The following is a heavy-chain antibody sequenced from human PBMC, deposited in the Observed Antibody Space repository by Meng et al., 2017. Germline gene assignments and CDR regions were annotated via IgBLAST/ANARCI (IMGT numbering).Heavy chain of an antibody. Sequence: VQLVQSGAGGTEPGASVSVACKDTGYTFTSYGISWVPQAPGQGLEWMGWISAYNGNTKYAQKLQGRVTMTTDTSTSTAYMELRSLRSDDTAVYYCARGGIAVAIDYWGQGTLVTVSS. V-gene: IGHV1-18*01. CDR3: ARGGIAVAIDY. D-gene: IGHD6-19*01. J-gene: IGHJ4*02. CDR2: ISAYNGNT. CDR1: GYTFTSYG.